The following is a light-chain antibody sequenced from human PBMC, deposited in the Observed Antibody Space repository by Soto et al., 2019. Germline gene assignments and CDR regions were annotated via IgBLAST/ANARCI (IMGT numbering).Light chain of an antibody. V-gene: IGKV3-20*01. CDR2: GAS. CDR1: QSVSSSY. J-gene: IGKJ1*01. CDR3: QQYSSSQGWT. Sequence: EIGWTQSPFTVSFCPLEIATLSCRASQSVSSSYLAWCQQKPGQAPRLLIYGASSRATGIPDRFSGSGSGTDFTLTINRLEPADFAVYFCQQYSSSQGWTFGQGTKVDI.